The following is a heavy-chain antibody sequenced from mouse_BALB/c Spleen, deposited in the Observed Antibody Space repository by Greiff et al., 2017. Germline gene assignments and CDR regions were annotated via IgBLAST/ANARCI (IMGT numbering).Heavy chain of an antibody. Sequence: VQLKESGPGLVKPSQSLSLTCTVTGYSITSDYAWNWIRQFPGNKLEWMGYISYSGSTSYNPSLKSRISITRDTSKNQFFLQLNSVTTEDTATYYCARDGNHFDYWGQGTTLTVSS. D-gene: IGHD2-1*01. CDR2: ISYSGST. CDR3: ARDGNHFDY. CDR1: GYSITSDYA. J-gene: IGHJ2*01. V-gene: IGHV3-2*02.